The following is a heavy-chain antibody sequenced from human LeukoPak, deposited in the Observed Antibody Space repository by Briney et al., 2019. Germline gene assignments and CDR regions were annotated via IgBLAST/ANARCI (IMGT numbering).Heavy chain of an antibody. Sequence: GGSLRISCTASGLTFSKYDMIWVRQAPGKGLEWVSVISGSGGSTYYADSVRGRFSISRDNSKNTLYLQMNSLRAEDTAVYYCAKSSPYYDILTGLYYFDYWGQGTLVTVSS. V-gene: IGHV3-23*01. D-gene: IGHD3-9*01. CDR3: AKSSPYYDILTGLYYFDY. CDR1: GLTFSKYD. J-gene: IGHJ4*02. CDR2: ISGSGGST.